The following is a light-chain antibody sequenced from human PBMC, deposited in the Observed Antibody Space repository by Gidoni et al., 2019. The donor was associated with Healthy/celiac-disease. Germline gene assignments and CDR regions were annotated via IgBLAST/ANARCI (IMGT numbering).Light chain of an antibody. CDR2: DVS. CDR1: SSDVGGYNY. CDR3: CSYAGSYTWV. Sequence: QSALTQPRSVSGSPGQAVTISCTGTSSDVGGYNYVSWYQQHPVKAPKLMIYDVSKRPSGVPDRFSGSKSGNTASLTSSGLQAEDEADYYGCSYAGSYTWVFGGGTQLTVL. V-gene: IGLV2-11*01. J-gene: IGLJ2*01.